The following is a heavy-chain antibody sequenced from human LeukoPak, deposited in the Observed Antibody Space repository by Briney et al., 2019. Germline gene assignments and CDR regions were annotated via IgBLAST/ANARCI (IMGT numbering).Heavy chain of an antibody. CDR3: ARGYFEWFPNWFDP. Sequence: PSETLSLTCTVSGGSISSYYWSWIRQPPGKGLEWIGYIYYSGSTNYNPSLKSRVTISVDTSKNQFSLKLSSVTAADTAVYYCARGYFEWFPNWFDPWGQGTLVTVSS. D-gene: IGHD3-9*01. CDR1: GGSISSYY. V-gene: IGHV4-59*08. CDR2: IYYSGST. J-gene: IGHJ5*02.